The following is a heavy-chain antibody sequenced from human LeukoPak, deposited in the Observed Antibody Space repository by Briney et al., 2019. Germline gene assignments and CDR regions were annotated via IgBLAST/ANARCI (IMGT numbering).Heavy chain of an antibody. V-gene: IGHV4-30-2*01. J-gene: IGHJ3*02. D-gene: IGHD3-16*01. CDR3: ARGGLGNDAFDI. Sequence: PSETLSLTCAVSGGSFTSGGYSWNWLRQPPGKGLEWIGYIYHSGSTYYNPSLKSRVTISVDRSKNQFSLNLNSVTAADTAVYYCARGGLGNDAFDIWGQGTMVSVSS. CDR1: GGSFTSGGYS. CDR2: IYHSGST.